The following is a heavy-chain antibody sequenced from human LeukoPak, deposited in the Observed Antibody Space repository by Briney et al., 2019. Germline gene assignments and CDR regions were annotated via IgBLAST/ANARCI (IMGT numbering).Heavy chain of an antibody. D-gene: IGHD5-24*01. J-gene: IGHJ6*03. CDR2: IYYSGST. Sequence: PSETLSLTCTVSGGSITSGGYYWSWIRQHPGKGLEWIRYIYYSGSTYYNPSLKSRVTISVDTSKNQFSLKLSSVTAADTAVYYCARARRDGYNYDDYYYHYYIDVWGKGTTVTVSS. CDR3: ARARRDGYNYDDYYYHYYIDV. CDR1: GGSITSGGYY. V-gene: IGHV4-31*03.